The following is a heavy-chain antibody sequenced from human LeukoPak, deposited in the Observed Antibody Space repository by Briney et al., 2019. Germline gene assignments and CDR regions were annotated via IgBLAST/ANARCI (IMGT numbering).Heavy chain of an antibody. Sequence: GGSLRLSCAASGFTFDDYGMRWVRQAPGKGLEWVSGINWNGGSTGYADSVKGRFTISRDNAKNSLYLQVNSLRAEDTALYYCARDYIAETYYYDSSGAFDIWGQGTMVTVSS. CDR3: ARDYIAETYYYDSSGAFDI. J-gene: IGHJ3*02. D-gene: IGHD3-22*01. CDR1: GFTFDDYG. V-gene: IGHV3-20*04. CDR2: INWNGGST.